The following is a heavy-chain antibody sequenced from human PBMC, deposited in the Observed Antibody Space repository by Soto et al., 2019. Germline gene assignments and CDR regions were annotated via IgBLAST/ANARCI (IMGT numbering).Heavy chain of an antibody. Sequence: KGLEWVSVIYSGGSTYYADSVKGRFAISRDNSKNTLYLQMNSLRADATAMYDVASFFFQAEDGIRDVRSVSAFLLNRSSDL. CDR3: ASFFFQAEDGIRDVRSVSAFLLNRSSDL. CDR2: IYSGGST. J-gene: IGHJ2*01. V-gene: IGHV3-66*01. D-gene: IGHD3-10*02.